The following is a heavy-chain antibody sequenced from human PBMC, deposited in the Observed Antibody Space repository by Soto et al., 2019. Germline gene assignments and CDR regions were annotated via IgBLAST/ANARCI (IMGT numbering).Heavy chain of an antibody. V-gene: IGHV4-30-4*01. D-gene: IGHD3-10*01. CDR1: GGSISSDDYY. Sequence: QVQLQESGPGLVKPSQTLSLTCTVSGGSISSDDYYLSWIRQPPGKGLEWIGTIYYSGSTYYNPSLKSGVTISIATVKNRFSLKLSSVTAADTAVYYFASRKSSPYFDSWGQGTLVTVSS. J-gene: IGHJ4*02. CDR3: ASRKSSPYFDS. CDR2: IYYSGST.